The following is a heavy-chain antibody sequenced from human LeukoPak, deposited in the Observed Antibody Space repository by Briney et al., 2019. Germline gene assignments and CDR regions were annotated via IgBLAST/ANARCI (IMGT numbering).Heavy chain of an antibody. J-gene: IGHJ5*02. D-gene: IGHD3-22*01. CDR2: IRYDGSNK. Sequence: GGSLRLSCAASGFTFSSYGMYWGRQPPGEVLEWVAFIRYDGSNKYYADSVKGRFTISRDNAKNSLHLQMNSLRAEDTAEYYCARGRGYYTPLNPRFDPWGQGTLVTVSS. CDR3: ARGRGYYTPLNPRFDP. CDR1: GFTFSSYG. V-gene: IGHV3-30*02.